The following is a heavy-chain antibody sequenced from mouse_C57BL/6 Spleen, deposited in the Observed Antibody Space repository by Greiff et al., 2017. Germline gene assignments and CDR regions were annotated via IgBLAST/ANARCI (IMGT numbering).Heavy chain of an antibody. D-gene: IGHD1-1*01. Sequence: QVQLQQSGPELVKPGASVKISCKASGYAFSSSWMNWVKQRPGKGLEWIGRIYPGDGDTNYNGKFKGKATLTADKSSSTAYMQLSSLTSEDSAVYFCAREHGSSYRYFDVWGTGTTVTVSS. CDR1: GYAFSSSW. V-gene: IGHV1-82*01. CDR3: AREHGSSYRYFDV. J-gene: IGHJ1*03. CDR2: IYPGDGDT.